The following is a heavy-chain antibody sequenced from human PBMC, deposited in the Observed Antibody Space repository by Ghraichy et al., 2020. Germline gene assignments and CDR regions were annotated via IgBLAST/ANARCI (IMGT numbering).Heavy chain of an antibody. CDR1: GGSISSYY. J-gene: IGHJ2*01. V-gene: IGHV4-59*01. D-gene: IGHD4-17*01. CDR2: MYYSGST. CDR3: ARDFAVTXRNWYFDL. Sequence: SETLSLTCTVSGGSISSYYWSWIRQPPGKGLEWIGYMYYSGSTNYNPSLKSRVTISVDTSKNQFSLKLSSVTAADTAVYYCARDFAVTXRNWYFDLWGRGTLVXVSS.